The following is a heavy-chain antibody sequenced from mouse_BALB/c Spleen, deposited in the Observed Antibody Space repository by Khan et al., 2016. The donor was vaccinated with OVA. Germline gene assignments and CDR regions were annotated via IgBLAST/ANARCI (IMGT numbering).Heavy chain of an antibody. J-gene: IGHJ3*01. CDR1: GYTFTDYA. CDR2: ISTNYGDA. V-gene: IGHV1S137*01. Sequence: QVQLQQPGAELVRPGVSVKISCKASGYTFTDYAMHWVKQRHAKSLEWIGVISTNYGDADYNQKFQGKASMTVDRSSSTVYMELARLTSEDSAIYYCVRSGKFAYWGQGTLVTVSA. CDR3: VRSGKFAY. D-gene: IGHD1-3*01.